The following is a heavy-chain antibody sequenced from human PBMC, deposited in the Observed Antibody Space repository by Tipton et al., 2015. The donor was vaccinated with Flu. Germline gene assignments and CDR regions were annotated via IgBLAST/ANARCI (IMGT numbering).Heavy chain of an antibody. CDR2: ISRSGDA. CDR3: AREGKWYALDS. Sequence: TLSLTCSVSGDSLRSFYWSWIRQPAGRGLEWIGRISRSGDAAYNPSLSGRVTMSVDTSKNQFSLRLTSVTAADTGVYFCAREGKWYALDSWGQGTLVTVSS. D-gene: IGHD2-15*01. J-gene: IGHJ4*02. V-gene: IGHV4-4*07. CDR1: GDSLRSFY.